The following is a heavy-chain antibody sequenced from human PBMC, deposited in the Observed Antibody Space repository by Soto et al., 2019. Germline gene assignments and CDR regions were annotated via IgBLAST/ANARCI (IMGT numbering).Heavy chain of an antibody. CDR2: ILYIVST. Sequence: QLQLQESGPGLVNPSETLSLTCTVSGGSITRNNHYWGWIRQSPGKRLEWIGYILYIVSTNYNPSLMSLATISVGPSKHQFCPNMRSVTAADTAVYYCARLGSSGWYQSSYFEYWGQGTLVSVSS. V-gene: IGHV4-39*01. J-gene: IGHJ4*02. D-gene: IGHD6-19*01. CDR1: GGSITRNNHY. CDR3: ARLGSSGWYQSSYFEY.